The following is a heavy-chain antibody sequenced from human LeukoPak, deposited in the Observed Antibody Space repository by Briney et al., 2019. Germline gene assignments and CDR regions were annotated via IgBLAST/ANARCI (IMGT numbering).Heavy chain of an antibody. D-gene: IGHD6-19*01. CDR3: ARDPAYLYSSGWYPFDY. V-gene: IGHV3-23*01. J-gene: IGHJ4*02. CDR2: ISGSGGST. Sequence: GGSLRLSCAASGFTFSSYAMSWVRQAPGKGLEWVSAISGSGGSTYYADSVKGRFTISRDNAKNSLYLQMNSLRAEDTAVYYCARDPAYLYSSGWYPFDYWGQGTLVTVSS. CDR1: GFTFSSYA.